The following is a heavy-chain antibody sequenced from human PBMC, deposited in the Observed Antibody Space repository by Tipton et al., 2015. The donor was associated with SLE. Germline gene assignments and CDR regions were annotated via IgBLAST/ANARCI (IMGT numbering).Heavy chain of an antibody. V-gene: IGHV3-13*01. CDR1: GFTFSSYD. D-gene: IGHD5-12*01. CDR3: ARQDYDSAFDI. J-gene: IGHJ3*02. Sequence: GSLRLSCAASGFTFSSYDMHWVRQATGKGLEWVSAIGTAGDTYYPGSVKGRFTISRENAKNSLHLQMNSLRAGDTAVYYCARQDYDSAFDIWGQGTMVTVSS. CDR2: IGTAGDT.